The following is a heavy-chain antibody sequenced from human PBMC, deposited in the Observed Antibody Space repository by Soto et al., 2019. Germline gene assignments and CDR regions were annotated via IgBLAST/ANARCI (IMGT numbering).Heavy chain of an antibody. CDR1: GFTFNSYG. V-gene: IGHV3-30*03. Sequence: QVQLVESGGGVVQPGRSLRLSCAASGFTFNSYGMHWVRQGPGNGLEWVAFISYDSTKTYYADSVKGRFTISRDNSNSALYVQMTSLRGRDTAVYYGAGTRTPWPASHYYPLDVWAKGPRSPSP. CDR3: AGTRTPWPASHYYPLDV. J-gene: IGHJ6*02. CDR2: ISYDSTKT. D-gene: IGHD2-2*01.